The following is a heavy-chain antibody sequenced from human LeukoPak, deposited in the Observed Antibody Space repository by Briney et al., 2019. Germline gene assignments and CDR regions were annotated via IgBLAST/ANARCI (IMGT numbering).Heavy chain of an antibody. CDR1: GFTFSGYA. CDR2: ISSIGDNT. J-gene: IGHJ4*02. D-gene: IGHD3-10*01. CDR3: VKIPGGYSIDY. Sequence: PGGSLRLSCSASGFTFSGYAMHWVRQAPGKGLEYVSAISSIGDNTYYADSVKGRFTISRDNSKNTLYLQMSSLRPEDTAVYYCVKIPGGYSIDYWGQGTLVTVSS. V-gene: IGHV3-64D*06.